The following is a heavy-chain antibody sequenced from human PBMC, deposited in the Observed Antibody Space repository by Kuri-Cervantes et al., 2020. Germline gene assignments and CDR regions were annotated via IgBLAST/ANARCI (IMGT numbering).Heavy chain of an antibody. CDR2: TSYSGNT. D-gene: IGHD3-16*01. Sequence: LRLSCTVSGGSIDSFYWSLIRQPPGKGLEWIAYTSYSGNTYYTPSLKSRLTISLDTSRSHFSLKLSSVTAEDTAVYYCAKSEGEGFGYYMDVWGKGTTVTVSS. V-gene: IGHV4-30-4*08. CDR1: GGSIDSFY. J-gene: IGHJ6*03. CDR3: AKSEGEGFGYYMDV.